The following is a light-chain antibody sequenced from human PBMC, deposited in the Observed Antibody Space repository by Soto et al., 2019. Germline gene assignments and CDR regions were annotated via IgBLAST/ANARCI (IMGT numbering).Light chain of an antibody. CDR3: QQYGTSLT. CDR1: QSFSSSY. J-gene: IGKJ5*01. V-gene: IGKV3-20*01. Sequence: EIVLTQSPGTLSLSPGERATLSCRASQSFSSSYLAWYQQKPGQAPRLLIYGASSRATGIPDRFSGSGSGTDIPLTISGLDPEAVAVYYWQQYGTSLTFGQGTRLE. CDR2: GAS.